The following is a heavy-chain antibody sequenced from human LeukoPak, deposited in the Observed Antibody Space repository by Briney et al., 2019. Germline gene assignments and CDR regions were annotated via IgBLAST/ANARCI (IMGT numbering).Heavy chain of an antibody. Sequence: GGSLRLSCAASVFTFSSYSMNWVRQAPGKGLEWVSSISSSSSYIYYADSVKGRFTISRENAKNSLYLQMNSLRAEDTAVYYCARAKYSSSSGIMGYWGQGTLVTVSS. CDR1: VFTFSSYS. J-gene: IGHJ4*02. CDR2: ISSSSSYI. CDR3: ARAKYSSSSGIMGY. D-gene: IGHD6-6*01. V-gene: IGHV3-21*01.